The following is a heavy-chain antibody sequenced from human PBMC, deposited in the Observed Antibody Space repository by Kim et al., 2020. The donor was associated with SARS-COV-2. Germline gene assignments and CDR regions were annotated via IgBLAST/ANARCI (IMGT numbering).Heavy chain of an antibody. D-gene: IGHD3-16*02. J-gene: IGHJ4*02. Sequence: SETLSLTCAVYGGSFSGYYWSWIRQPPGKGLEWIGEINHSGSTNYNPSLKSRVTISVDTSKNQFSLKLSSVTAADTAVYYCVRGGGYVWGSYRYSQYYFDYWGQGTLVTVSS. CDR1: GGSFSGYY. CDR2: INHSGST. V-gene: IGHV4-34*01. CDR3: VRGGGYVWGSYRYSQYYFDY.